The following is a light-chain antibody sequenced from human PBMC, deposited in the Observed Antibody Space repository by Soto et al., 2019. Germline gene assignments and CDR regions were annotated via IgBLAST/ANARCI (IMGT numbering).Light chain of an antibody. CDR2: DAS. J-gene: IGKJ2*01. CDR1: QGISSA. V-gene: IGKV1D-13*01. Sequence: AIQLTQSPSSLSASVGDRVTISCRASQGISSALAWYQRKPGKPPRLLIYDASSLHSGVPSRFSGSGSGTDFTLTISSLQPEEFGSYYCQHVSDYPRAFGQGTMLDIK. CDR3: QHVSDYPRA.